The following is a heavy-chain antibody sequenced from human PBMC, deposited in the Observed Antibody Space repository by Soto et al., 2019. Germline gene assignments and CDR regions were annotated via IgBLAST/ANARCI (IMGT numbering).Heavy chain of an antibody. V-gene: IGHV3-23*01. CDR1: GHTFHNYA. J-gene: IGHJ4*02. CDR2: ISGSGGST. CDR3: AKVSRGIGVVPAAVN. D-gene: IGHD2-2*01. Sequence: EVQLLESGGGLEQPGGSLRLSCVGSGHTFHNYAMTWVRQAPGKGLEWVSGISGSGGSTYYADSVWGRFTISRDDSKNTLYLQMNSLRAEDTAVYYCAKVSRGIGVVPAAVNWGQGTLVTVSS.